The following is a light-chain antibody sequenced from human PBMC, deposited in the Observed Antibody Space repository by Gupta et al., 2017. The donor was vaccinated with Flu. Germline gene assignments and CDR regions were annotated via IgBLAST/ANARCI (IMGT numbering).Light chain of an antibody. CDR3: QSYDSSLSGYV. Sequence: QSVLTQPPSVSGAPGQRVTIPCTGRSSNIGAGYDLHWYQQLPGTAPKLLIYGNSNRPSGVPDRFSGSKSGTSASLAITGLQAEDEADYYCQSYDSSLSGYVFGTGTNVTVL. CDR1: SSNIGAGYD. V-gene: IGLV1-40*01. J-gene: IGLJ1*01. CDR2: GNS.